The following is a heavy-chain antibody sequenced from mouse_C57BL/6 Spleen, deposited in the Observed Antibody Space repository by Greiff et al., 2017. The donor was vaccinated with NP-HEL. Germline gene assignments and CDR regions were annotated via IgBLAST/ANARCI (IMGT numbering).Heavy chain of an antibody. V-gene: IGHV1-82*01. J-gene: IGHJ3*01. CDR3: ARETYGPSWFAY. Sequence: VQLQESGPELVKPGASVQISCKASGYAFSSSWMNWVKQRPGKGLEWIGRIYPGDGDTNYNGKFKGKATLTADKSSSTAYMQLSSLTSEDSAVYFCARETYGPSWFAYWGQGTLVTVSA. CDR2: IYPGDGDT. D-gene: IGHD1-1*02. CDR1: GYAFSSSW.